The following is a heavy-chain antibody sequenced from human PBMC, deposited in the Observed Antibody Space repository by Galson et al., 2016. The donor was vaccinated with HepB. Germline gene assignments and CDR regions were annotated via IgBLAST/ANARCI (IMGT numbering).Heavy chain of an antibody. V-gene: IGHV3-74*03. CDR3: ARAPDCGGSSCDIYYGMDV. CDR2: INSEGSST. Sequence: SLRLSCAASGFTFSDFWMHWVRQVPGKGLVWVSRINSEGSSTKYADSVKGRFTISRDNANNTLYLQMNSLGAEDTAVYYCARAPDCGGSSCDIYYGMDVWGQGTTVSVSS. J-gene: IGHJ6*02. CDR1: GFTFSDFW. D-gene: IGHD2-21*01.